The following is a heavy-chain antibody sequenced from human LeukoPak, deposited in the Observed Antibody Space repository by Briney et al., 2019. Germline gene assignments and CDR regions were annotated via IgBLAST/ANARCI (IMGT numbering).Heavy chain of an antibody. Sequence: SETLSLTCIVSGGSISSYYWGWIRQPPGKGLEWIGSIYHSGSTYYNPSLKSRVTISVDTSKNQFSLKLSSVTAADTAVYYCAMNYYDSSGYPYYFDYWGQGTLVTVSS. CDR1: GGSISSYY. J-gene: IGHJ4*02. CDR3: AMNYYDSSGYPYYFDY. CDR2: IYHSGST. D-gene: IGHD3-22*01. V-gene: IGHV4-38-2*02.